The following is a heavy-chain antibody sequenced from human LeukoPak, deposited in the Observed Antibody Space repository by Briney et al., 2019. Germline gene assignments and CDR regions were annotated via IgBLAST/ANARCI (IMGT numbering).Heavy chain of an antibody. D-gene: IGHD3-3*01. Sequence: PGGSLRLSCAASGFTFSSYWMSWVRQAPGKGLEWVANIKQDGSEKYYVDSVKGRFTISRDNSKNTLYLQMNSLRAEDTAVYYCAKDASGYYDFWSGYYDYWGQGTLVTVSS. V-gene: IGHV3-7*01. CDR3: AKDASGYYDFWSGYYDY. J-gene: IGHJ4*02. CDR2: IKQDGSEK. CDR1: GFTFSSYW.